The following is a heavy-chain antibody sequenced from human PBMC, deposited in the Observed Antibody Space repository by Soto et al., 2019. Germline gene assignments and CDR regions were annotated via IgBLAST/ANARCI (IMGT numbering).Heavy chain of an antibody. CDR1: GFSLSNAGMG. CDR3: ARAVDRAISDIWFDP. D-gene: IGHD5-18*01. V-gene: IGHV2-26*01. J-gene: IGHJ5*02. CDR2: IFSSDEK. Sequence: SGPTLVNPTETLTLTCTVSGFSLSNAGMGVSWIRQPPGKALEWLAHIFSSDEKSYRTSLETRLTVSKDTSKSQVVLTMTNMDTLDTATYYCARAVDRAISDIWFDPWGQGTQVTV.